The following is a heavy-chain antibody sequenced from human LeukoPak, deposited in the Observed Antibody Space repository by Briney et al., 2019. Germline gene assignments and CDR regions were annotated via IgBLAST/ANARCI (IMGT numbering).Heavy chain of an antibody. CDR3: ARGEPGDSDAFDI. J-gene: IGHJ3*02. CDR2: IYYSGTT. V-gene: IGHV4-30-4*08. Sequence: SQTLSLTCTVSGGSISSGDYYWRWIRQPPGKGLEGIGYIYYSGTTYYNPSLKSRLTISLNTSKNHFSLKLSSVTAADTAVYYCARGEPGDSDAFDIWGQGTMVTVSS. CDR1: GGSISSGDYY. D-gene: IGHD2-21*02.